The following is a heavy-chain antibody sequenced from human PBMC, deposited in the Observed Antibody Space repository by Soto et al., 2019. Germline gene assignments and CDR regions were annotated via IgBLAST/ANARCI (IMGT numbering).Heavy chain of an antibody. D-gene: IGHD2-8*01. J-gene: IGHJ4*02. Sequence: XATLSLTCTVSGTSISSYYWSWIRQPPGKGLEWIANIHYSGTTNYNPSLASRVTLSVDTSKNQFSLKMTSVTAADRAMYFCARYNSYAIDYWGRGTLVTVSS. CDR3: ARYNSYAIDY. V-gene: IGHV4-59*01. CDR2: IHYSGTT. CDR1: GTSISSYY.